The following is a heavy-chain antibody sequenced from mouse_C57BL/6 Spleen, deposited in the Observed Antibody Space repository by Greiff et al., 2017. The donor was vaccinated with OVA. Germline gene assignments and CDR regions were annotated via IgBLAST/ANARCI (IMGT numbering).Heavy chain of an antibody. V-gene: IGHV1-53*01. CDR3: ARWLPLYWYFDD. CDR2: INPSNGGT. D-gene: IGHD2-2*01. Sequence: QVQLQQPGTELVKPGASVKLSCKASGYTFTSYWMHWVKQRPGQGLEWIGNINPSNGGTNYNEKFKSKATLTVDKSSSTAYMQLSSLTSEDSAVYYYARWLPLYWYFDDWGTGTTVTVSS. J-gene: IGHJ1*03. CDR1: GYTFTSYW.